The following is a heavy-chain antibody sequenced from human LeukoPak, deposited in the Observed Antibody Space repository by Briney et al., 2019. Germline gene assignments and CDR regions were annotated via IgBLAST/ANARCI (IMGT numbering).Heavy chain of an antibody. D-gene: IGHD2-15*01. CDR1: GFTFSSYG. CDR3: AKWPYCSGGSCTEDPDY. J-gene: IGHJ4*02. Sequence: PGGSLRLSCAASGFTFSSYGMHWVRQAPGKGLEWVAVISYDGSNKYYSDSVKGRFTISRDNSKNTLYLQMNSLRAEDTAVYYCAKWPYCSGGSCTEDPDYWGQGTLVTVSS. V-gene: IGHV3-30*18. CDR2: ISYDGSNK.